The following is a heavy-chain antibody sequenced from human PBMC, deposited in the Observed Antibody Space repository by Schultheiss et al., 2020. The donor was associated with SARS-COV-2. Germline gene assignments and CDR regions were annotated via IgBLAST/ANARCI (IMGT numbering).Heavy chain of an antibody. CDR1: GFTFSSYG. V-gene: IGHV3-23*01. D-gene: IGHD2-2*01. J-gene: IGHJ6*03. CDR2: ISGSGGGT. Sequence: GGSLRLSCASSGFTFSSYGMGWVRQAPGKGLEWVSGISGSGGGTYYVDSVKGRFTISRDTSKNTLYLQMSSLRAEDTAVYYCARDQGYCSSTSCQSRYYMDVWGKGTTVTVSS. CDR3: ARDQGYCSSTSCQSRYYMDV.